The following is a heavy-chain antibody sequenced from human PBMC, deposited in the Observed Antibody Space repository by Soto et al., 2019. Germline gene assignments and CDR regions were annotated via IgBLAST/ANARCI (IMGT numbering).Heavy chain of an antibody. V-gene: IGHV1-18*01. Sequence: QVQLVQSGAEVKKPGASVKVSCKASGYTFTSYAISWVRQAPGQGLEWMGWISAYNGNTNYAQKLKGRATLTPDTSPTPAYMELRSVRSDDTAAYYCSRSGPPPGYWGQATLLTVSS. CDR3: SRSGPPPGY. CDR1: GYTFTSYA. J-gene: IGHJ4*02. D-gene: IGHD3-10*01. CDR2: ISAYNGNT.